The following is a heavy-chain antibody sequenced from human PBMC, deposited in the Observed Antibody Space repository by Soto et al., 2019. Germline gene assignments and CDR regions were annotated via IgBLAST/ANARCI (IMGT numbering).Heavy chain of an antibody. CDR3: AKGGRSSSGLDFDY. Sequence: EVQLLESGGGLVQPGGSLRLSCAASGFTFSSYAMNWVRQAPGKGLEWVSTISGSSGDTYYADSVKGRFSISRDNSKYTLSLQMDSLRAEDTAVYYCAKGGRSSSGLDFDYWGQGTLVTVSS. V-gene: IGHV3-23*01. CDR1: GFTFSSYA. J-gene: IGHJ4*02. CDR2: ISGSSGDT. D-gene: IGHD6-6*01.